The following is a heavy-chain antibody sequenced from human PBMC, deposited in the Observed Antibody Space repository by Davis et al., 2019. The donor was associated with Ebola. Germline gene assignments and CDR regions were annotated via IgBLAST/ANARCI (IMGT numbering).Heavy chain of an antibody. CDR3: ARARGTLFY. D-gene: IGHD3-10*01. J-gene: IGHJ4*02. CDR1: GFTFSSYW. V-gene: IGHV3-7*01. CDR2: IKQDGSEK. Sequence: GESLKFSCAASGFTFSSYWMSWVRQAPGKGLEWVANIKQDGSEKYYVDSVKGRFTISRDNAKNSLYLQMNSLRAEDTAVYYCARARGTLFYWGQGTLVTVSS.